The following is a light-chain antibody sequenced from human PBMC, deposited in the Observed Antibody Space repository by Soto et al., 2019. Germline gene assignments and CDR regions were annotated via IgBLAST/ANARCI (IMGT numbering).Light chain of an antibody. CDR3: HQSGSAPIT. J-gene: IGKJ5*01. V-gene: IGKV3-20*01. CDR1: QTVTRNY. Sequence: SLFPGERVSLSCRASQTVTRNYLDWQQQKTGKXXXXLXYGEYSRDTGIPDRFSGSGSGTDFNLTTRRLEPEDFAVYYCHQSGSAPITCGLGTRWRL. CDR2: GEY.